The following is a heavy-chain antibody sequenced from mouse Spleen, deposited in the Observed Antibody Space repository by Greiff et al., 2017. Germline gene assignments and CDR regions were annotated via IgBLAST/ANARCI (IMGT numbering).Heavy chain of an antibody. CDR3: VRNPFYYYGSRDAMDY. J-gene: IGHJ4*01. D-gene: IGHD1-1*01. Sequence: GGGLVQPKGSLKLSCAASGFTFNTYAMHWVRQAPGKGLEWVARIRSKSSNYATYYADSVKDRFTISRDDSQSMLYLQMNNLKTEDTAMYYCVRNPFYYYGSRDAMDYWGQGTSVTVSS. V-gene: IGHV10-3*01. CDR2: IRSKSSNYAT. CDR1: GFTFNTYA.